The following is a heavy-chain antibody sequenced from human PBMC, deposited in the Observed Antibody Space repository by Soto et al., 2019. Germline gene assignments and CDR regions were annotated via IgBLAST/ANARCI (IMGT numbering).Heavy chain of an antibody. CDR2: IIPIFGTA. J-gene: IGHJ4*02. D-gene: IGHD6-6*01. Sequence: QVQLVQSGAEVKKPGSSVKVSCKASGGTFSSYAISWVRQAPGQGLEWMGGIIPIFGTANYAQKLQGRVTINPDETTITAYMELSSRRSEDTAVYYCARARRIGSSSSFDYWGQGTLVTVSS. CDR1: GGTFSSYA. CDR3: ARARRIGSSSSFDY. V-gene: IGHV1-69*01.